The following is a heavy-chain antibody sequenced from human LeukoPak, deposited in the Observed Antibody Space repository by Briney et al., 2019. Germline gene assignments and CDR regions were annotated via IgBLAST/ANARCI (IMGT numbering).Heavy chain of an antibody. V-gene: IGHV4-39*01. J-gene: IGHJ5*02. Sequence: SETLSLTCTVSGDSISTSNSYWGWIRQPPGKGLEWIGSIYYSGNTYYNASLKSRVTISVDTSKNQFSLKLTSVTAADTAVYYCASHTLGYYLNWFDPWGQGTLVTVSS. CDR3: ASHTLGYYLNWFDP. CDR1: GDSISTSNSY. D-gene: IGHD2-21*01. CDR2: IYYSGNT.